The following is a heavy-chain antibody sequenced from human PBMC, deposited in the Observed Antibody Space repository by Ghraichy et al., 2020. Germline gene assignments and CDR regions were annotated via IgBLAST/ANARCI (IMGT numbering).Heavy chain of an antibody. CDR3: ARYSYGYGEYYYYGMDV. Sequence: GGSLRLSCAASGFTFSSYWMSWVRQAPGKGLEWVANIKQDGSEKYYVDSVKGRFTISRDNAKNSLYLQMNSLRAEDTAVYYFARYSYGYGEYYYYGMDVWGQGTTVTVSS. CDR1: GFTFSSYW. D-gene: IGHD5-18*01. CDR2: IKQDGSEK. V-gene: IGHV3-7*01. J-gene: IGHJ6*02.